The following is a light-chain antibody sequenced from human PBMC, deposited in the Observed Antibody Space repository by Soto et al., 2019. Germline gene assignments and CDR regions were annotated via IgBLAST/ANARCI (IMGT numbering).Light chain of an antibody. CDR2: GNN. CDR1: SSNIGAGYD. CDR3: QSYDSSLSGSL. Sequence: QSVLTQPPSVSRAPGQRVTISCTGGSSNIGAGYDVHWYQQLPGAAPKLLIYGNNNRPSGVPDRFSGSKSGTSASLVITGLQAEDEADYYCQSYDSSLSGSLFGGGTKLTVL. V-gene: IGLV1-40*01. J-gene: IGLJ2*01.